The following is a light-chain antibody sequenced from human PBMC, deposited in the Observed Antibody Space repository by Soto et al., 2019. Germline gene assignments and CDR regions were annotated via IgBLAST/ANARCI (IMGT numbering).Light chain of an antibody. J-gene: IGKJ1*01. Sequence: DVVMTQSPLSLPVTLGQPASISCRSSQSLVHSDGNTYLNWFQQRPGQSPRHLIYKVSSRDSGVPDRFSGSGSGTDFTLKISRVEAEDVGVYYCMQGTHWPWTFGQGTRVEIK. CDR1: QSLVHSDGNTY. CDR2: KVS. V-gene: IGKV2-30*02. CDR3: MQGTHWPWT.